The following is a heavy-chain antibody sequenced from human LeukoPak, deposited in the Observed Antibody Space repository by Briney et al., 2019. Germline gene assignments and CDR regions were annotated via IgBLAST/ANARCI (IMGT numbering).Heavy chain of an antibody. J-gene: IGHJ4*02. D-gene: IGHD2-2*01. CDR2: IAYGGTT. Sequence: SETLSLTCTVSGGSISRSRYSWGWIRQPPGKGLGWIGSIAYGGTTYYNPSLKSRVTISVDTSNNQLSLKLRSVTAADTALYYCARHGAQLLYYFDYWGQGTLVTVSS. CDR1: GGSISRSRYS. V-gene: IGHV4-39*01. CDR3: ARHGAQLLYYFDY.